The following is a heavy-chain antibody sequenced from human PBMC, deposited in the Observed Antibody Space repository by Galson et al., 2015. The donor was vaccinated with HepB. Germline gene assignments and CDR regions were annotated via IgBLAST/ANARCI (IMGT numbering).Heavy chain of an antibody. J-gene: IGHJ3*01. Sequence: PALVKPTQTLTLTCTFSGFSLSSTGVGVGWIRQPPEKALEWLAVIYWDDDDRYSPSLQSRLKITKDTSKNQVVLTMTNMDPVDTATFYCAHVMITFGGVIGPDAFDFWAQVTMVTVSS. CDR2: IYWDDDD. D-gene: IGHD3-16*02. CDR3: AHVMITFGGVIGPDAFDF. CDR1: GFSLSSTGVG. V-gene: IGHV2-5*02.